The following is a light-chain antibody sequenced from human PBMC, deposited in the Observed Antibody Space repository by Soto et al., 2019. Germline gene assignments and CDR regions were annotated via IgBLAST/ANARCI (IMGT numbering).Light chain of an antibody. J-gene: IGLJ3*02. CDR1: SGHSSYI. V-gene: IGLV4-60*02. CDR3: ETWDSNTRV. Sequence: QSVLTQSSSASASLGSSVKLTCTMSSGHSSYIIAWHQQQPGKAPRYLMKIDGSGSYNKGSGVPDRFSGSSSGPDRYLTISNLQFDDEADYYCETWDSNTRVFGGGTTLTVL. CDR2: IDGSGSY.